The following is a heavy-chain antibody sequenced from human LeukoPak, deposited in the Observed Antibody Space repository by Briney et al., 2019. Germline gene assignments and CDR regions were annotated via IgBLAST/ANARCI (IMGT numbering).Heavy chain of an antibody. Sequence: PGGSLRLSCAASGFTFDDYGMSWVRQAPGKGLEWVSGINWNGGNTGYADSVKGRFTISRDNAKNSLYLQMNSLRAEDTALYYCARTPPSSSSVFDYYMDVWGKGTTVTVSS. D-gene: IGHD6-6*01. J-gene: IGHJ6*03. CDR1: GFTFDDYG. CDR2: INWNGGNT. CDR3: ARTPPSSSSVFDYYMDV. V-gene: IGHV3-20*04.